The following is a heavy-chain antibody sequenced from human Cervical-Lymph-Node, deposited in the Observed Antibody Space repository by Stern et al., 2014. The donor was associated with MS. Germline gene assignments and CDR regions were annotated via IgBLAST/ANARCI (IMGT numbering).Heavy chain of an antibody. J-gene: IGHJ4*02. V-gene: IGHV3-66*01. D-gene: IGHD6-6*01. CDR3: AREIAGRRFED. Sequence: EMQLVESGGGLVQPGGSLRLSCEASGFPVGASYMNLVRQAPGKGLEWVSRIHTVGTTHYADSVKGRFTISRANAKNALYLQMDRLTVEDTAVYYCAREIAGRRFEDWGRGTLVAVSP. CDR1: GFPVGASY. CDR2: IHTVGTT.